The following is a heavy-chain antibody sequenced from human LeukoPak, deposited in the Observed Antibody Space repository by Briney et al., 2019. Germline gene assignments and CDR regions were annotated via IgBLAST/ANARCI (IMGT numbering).Heavy chain of an antibody. CDR1: GGSISTYS. Sequence: SETLSLTCTVSGGSISTYSWSWIRQPPGKGLEWVGYVSYSGTTNYNPSLKSRVTISVDTSKNQFSLKLRSVTAADTAVYYCARGGITMIDYWGQGTLVTVSS. V-gene: IGHV4-59*01. D-gene: IGHD3-22*01. CDR2: VSYSGTT. CDR3: ARGGITMIDY. J-gene: IGHJ4*02.